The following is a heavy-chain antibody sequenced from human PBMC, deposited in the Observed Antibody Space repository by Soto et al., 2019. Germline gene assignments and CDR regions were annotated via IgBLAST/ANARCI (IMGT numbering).Heavy chain of an antibody. CDR2: MNPDGSTR. CDR1: GFTFSSNW. J-gene: IGHJ5*02. V-gene: IGHV3-74*01. CDR3: ARGGEVGAGQYSLDVS. Sequence: EVQLVESGGDLVQPGGSLRLSCEASGFTFSSNWMHWVRQGPGKGLVWVSRMNPDGSTRGYADSVKGRFTISRDNARNTVFLQMSSLRAEDTAVYYCARGGEVGAGQYSLDVSWGQGTRVTVSS. D-gene: IGHD2-21*01.